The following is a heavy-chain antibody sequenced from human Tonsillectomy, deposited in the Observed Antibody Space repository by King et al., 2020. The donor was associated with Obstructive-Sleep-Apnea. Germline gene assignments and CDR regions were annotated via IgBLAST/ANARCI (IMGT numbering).Heavy chain of an antibody. CDR1: GFTFSTYA. V-gene: IGHV3-23*04. CDR2: ISATGYNT. CDR3: AKALTGAAHFDH. Sequence: VQLVESGGGLVQPGGSLRLSCGASGFTFSTYAMTWVRQAPGMGLDGVSNISATGYNTYYTDSVQGRFTLSRANSTNTLYLQMNSLRAEDTAVYYCAKALTGAAHFDHWGQGTLVTVSS. J-gene: IGHJ4*02. D-gene: IGHD6-13*01.